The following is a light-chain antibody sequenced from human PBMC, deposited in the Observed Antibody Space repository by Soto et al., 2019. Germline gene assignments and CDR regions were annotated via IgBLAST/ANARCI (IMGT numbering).Light chain of an antibody. CDR3: QSYDSSLSVV. CDR1: SSNIGAGYD. Sequence: QSVLTQPPSVSGAPGRRVTISCTGSSSNIGAGYDVHWYQQLPGTAPKLLIYGNSNRPSGVPDRFSGSKSGTSASLAITKLQAEDEADYYCQSYDSSLSVVFGGGTKLTVL. J-gene: IGLJ2*01. CDR2: GNS. V-gene: IGLV1-40*01.